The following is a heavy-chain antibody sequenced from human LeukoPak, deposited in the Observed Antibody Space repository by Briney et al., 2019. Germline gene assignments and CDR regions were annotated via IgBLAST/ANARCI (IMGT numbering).Heavy chain of an antibody. CDR3: AKVRGYSGYEALNY. J-gene: IGHJ4*02. Sequence: PGGSLRLSCAASGFTFSSYGMHWVRQAPGKGLEWVAVISYDGSNKYYADPVKGRFTISRDNSKNTLYLQMNSLRAEDTAVYYCAKVRGYSGYEALNYWGQGTLVTVSS. D-gene: IGHD5-12*01. CDR2: ISYDGSNK. V-gene: IGHV3-30*18. CDR1: GFTFSSYG.